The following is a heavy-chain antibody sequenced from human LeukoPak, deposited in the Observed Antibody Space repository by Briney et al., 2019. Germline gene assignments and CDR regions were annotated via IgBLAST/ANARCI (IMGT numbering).Heavy chain of an antibody. CDR1: GGSISSNLYY. D-gene: IGHD6-13*01. CDR2: IYHTGSA. CDR3: ARDLSGYSSSWPRFDP. V-gene: IGHV4-39*07. Sequence: SETLSLTCIVSGGSISSNLYYWGWIRQPPGKGLEWIGSIYHTGSAYYNPSLKSRVTISIDASQNQFSLKLNSVTAADTAVYCCARDLSGYSSSWPRFDPWGQGTLVTVSS. J-gene: IGHJ5*02.